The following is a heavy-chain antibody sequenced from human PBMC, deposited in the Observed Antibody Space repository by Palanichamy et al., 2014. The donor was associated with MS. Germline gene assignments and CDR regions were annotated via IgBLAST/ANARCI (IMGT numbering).Heavy chain of an antibody. CDR3: AHRLISSGGWDVGAFDF. Sequence: QITLKESGPTRVKPTQTLTLTCTFSGFSLTTNGVGVGWLRQPPGKALESLAIIYWDDDKRYNPSLKSRLSIFKDTSSNQVFLTMTNMDPVDTATYYCAHRLISSGGWDVGAFDFWGPGTMVTASS. V-gene: IGHV2-5*02. CDR1: GFSLTTNGVG. D-gene: IGHD6-6*01. J-gene: IGHJ3*01. CDR2: IYWDDDK.